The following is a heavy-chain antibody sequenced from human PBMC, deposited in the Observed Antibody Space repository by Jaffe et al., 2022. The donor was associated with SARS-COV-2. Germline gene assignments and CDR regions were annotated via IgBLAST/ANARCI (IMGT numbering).Heavy chain of an antibody. V-gene: IGHV3-30*03. Sequence: QVQLVESGGGVVQPGRSLRLSCAASGFTFSTYGMHWVRQAPGKGLEWVAIISYDGSNKYYGDSVKGRFTISRDNSKNTLYLQMNSLRTEDTAVYYCARSVLVAQGDGMDVWGQGTTVTVSS. CDR3: ARSVLVAQGDGMDV. J-gene: IGHJ6*02. D-gene: IGHD2-15*01. CDR2: ISYDGSNK. CDR1: GFTFSTYG.